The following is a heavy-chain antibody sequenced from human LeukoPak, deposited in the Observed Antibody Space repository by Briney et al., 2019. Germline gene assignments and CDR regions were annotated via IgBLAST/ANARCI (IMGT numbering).Heavy chain of an antibody. V-gene: IGHV3-23*01. J-gene: IGHJ4*02. CDR3: AKDLSGPIPFWDY. D-gene: IGHD2-2*02. CDR1: GFTFSSYA. CDR2: ISGSGGST. Sequence: GGSLRFSCAASGFTFSSYAMSWVRQAPGKGLEWVSAISGSGGSTYFADSVKGRFTISRDNSKNTLYLQMNSLRAEDTAVYYCAKDLSGPIPFWDYWGQGTLVTVSS.